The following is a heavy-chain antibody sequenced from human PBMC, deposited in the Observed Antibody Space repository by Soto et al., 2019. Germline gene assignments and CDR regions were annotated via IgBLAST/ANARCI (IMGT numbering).Heavy chain of an antibody. Sequence: ESGGGLVQPGGSLRLSCAASGFTFSNYWMSWVRQAPGKGLEWVANIKQDGGEKNYVDSVKGRSTISRDNAKNSLYLQMNSLRAEDTAVYYCASMQFGGPFDYWGQGTLVIVSS. D-gene: IGHD3-16*01. CDR3: ASMQFGGPFDY. CDR2: IKQDGGEK. CDR1: GFTFSNYW. V-gene: IGHV3-7*01. J-gene: IGHJ4*02.